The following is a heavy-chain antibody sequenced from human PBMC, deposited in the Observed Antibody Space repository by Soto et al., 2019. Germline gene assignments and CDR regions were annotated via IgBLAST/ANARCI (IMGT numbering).Heavy chain of an antibody. Sequence: PGGSLRLSCAASGFTFSSYAILWVRQAPGKGLEWVSTISGSGDSTYYADSVKGRFTISKDNSRNTVFLQMNSLRAEDTAKYYCAKERTYTSGWTGGPFDSWGQGTLVTVSS. J-gene: IGHJ4*02. CDR2: ISGSGDST. D-gene: IGHD6-19*01. CDR3: AKERTYTSGWTGGPFDS. V-gene: IGHV3-23*01. CDR1: GFTFSSYA.